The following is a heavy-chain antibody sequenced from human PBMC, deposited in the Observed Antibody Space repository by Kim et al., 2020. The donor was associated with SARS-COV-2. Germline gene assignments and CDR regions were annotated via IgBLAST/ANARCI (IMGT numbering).Heavy chain of an antibody. CDR1: GGSFSGYY. CDR2: INHSGST. V-gene: IGHV4-34*01. D-gene: IGHD5-12*01. CDR3: ATRFGDGYNSMEDY. Sequence: SETLSLTCAVYGGSFSGYYWSWIRQPPGKGLEWIGEINHSGSTNYNPSLKSRVTISVDTSKNQFSLKLSSVTAADTAVYYCATRFGDGYNSMEDYWGQGTLVTVSP. J-gene: IGHJ4*02.